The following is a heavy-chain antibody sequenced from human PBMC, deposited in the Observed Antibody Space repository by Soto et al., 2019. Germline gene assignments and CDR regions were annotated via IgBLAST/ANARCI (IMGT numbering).Heavy chain of an antibody. CDR3: ARGRHWLDF. D-gene: IGHD6-19*01. CDR1: GGSISDYY. Sequence: QVQLQESGPGLVKPSETLSLTCTVSGGSISDYYWSWVRQPPGKGLQWIGYIYYTGSPNYNPSLKTRVTISLATSENQFSLKLSSVTAADTAVYYCARGRHWLDFWGQGTLLTVSS. V-gene: IGHV4-59*01. CDR2: IYYTGSP. J-gene: IGHJ4*02.